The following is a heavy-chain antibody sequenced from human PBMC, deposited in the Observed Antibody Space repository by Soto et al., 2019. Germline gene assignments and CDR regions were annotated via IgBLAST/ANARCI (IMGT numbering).Heavy chain of an antibody. CDR3: ARDVGSGVDP. V-gene: IGHV1-69*08. CDR2: FVPILGLA. CDR1: GGTFSSYT. J-gene: IGHJ5*02. D-gene: IGHD3-10*01. Sequence: QVQLVQSGAEVKKPGSSVKVSCQASGGTFSSYTISWVRQAPGQGLEWMGRFVPILGLAHYAQKFQGRVTITADKSTSTAYMELSSLRSDDTAVYYCARDVGSGVDPWGQGTLVTVSS.